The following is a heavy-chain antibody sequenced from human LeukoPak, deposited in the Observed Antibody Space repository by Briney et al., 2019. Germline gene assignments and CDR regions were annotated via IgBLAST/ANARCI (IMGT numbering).Heavy chain of an antibody. CDR3: ARESPSYGGNVFDY. CDR2: IAGSCSYI. J-gene: IGHJ4*02. D-gene: IGHD4-23*01. CDR1: GFTFSSYS. V-gene: IGHV3-21*01. Sequence: PGGSLRLSCAASGFTFSSYSMTWVRQAPGKGLKWVSSIAGSCSYIHYADSVRGRFTISRDNAKESLFLEMNSLRAEDTAVYYCARESPSYGGNVFDYWGQGTLVTVSS.